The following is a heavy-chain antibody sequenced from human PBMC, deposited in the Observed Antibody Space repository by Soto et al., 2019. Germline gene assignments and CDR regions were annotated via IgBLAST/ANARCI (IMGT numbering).Heavy chain of an antibody. V-gene: IGHV1-69*02. Sequence: QVQLVQSGAEVKKPGSSVKVSCKASGGTFSSYTISWVRQAPGQGLEWMGRIIPILGIANYAQKFQGRVTITADKSTSTAYMELSSLRSEDTAVYYCARWTGTYYGSGNNWFDPWGQGTLVTVSS. CDR2: IIPILGIA. J-gene: IGHJ5*02. D-gene: IGHD3-10*01. CDR1: GGTFSSYT. CDR3: ARWTGTYYGSGNNWFDP.